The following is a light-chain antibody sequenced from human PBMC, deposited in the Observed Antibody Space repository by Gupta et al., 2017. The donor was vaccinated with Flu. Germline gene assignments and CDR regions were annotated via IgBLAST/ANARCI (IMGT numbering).Light chain of an antibody. CDR2: GAS. CDR1: QSVSSGY. CDR3: QQLRQ. Sequence: DIVLTQSPGTLSLSRGERSNLSCRASQSVSSGYVAWYQQKPFQSPRLLIYGASRRANGIPDRFSGSGSGTDFTLTISGLVSEDFAVYYRQQLRQFGQGTKVEI. J-gene: IGKJ1*01. V-gene: IGKV3-20*01.